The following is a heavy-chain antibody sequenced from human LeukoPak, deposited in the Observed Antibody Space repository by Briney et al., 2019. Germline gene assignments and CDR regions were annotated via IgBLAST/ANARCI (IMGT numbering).Heavy chain of an antibody. J-gene: IGHJ4*02. CDR1: GFTFSGSA. Sequence: GGSLRLSCAASGFTFSGSAMHWVRQASGKGLEWVGRIRSKANSYATAYAASVKGRFTISRDDSKNTAYLQMNSLKTEDTAVYYCLGYYDSSGYYYRDYWGQGTLVTVSS. CDR3: LGYYDSSGYYYRDY. CDR2: IRSKANSYAT. V-gene: IGHV3-73*01. D-gene: IGHD3-22*01.